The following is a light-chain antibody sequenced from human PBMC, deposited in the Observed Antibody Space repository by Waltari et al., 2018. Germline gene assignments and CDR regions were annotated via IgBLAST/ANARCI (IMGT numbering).Light chain of an antibody. CDR3: GSFTTSYTWV. CDR1: SSDVGTYNP. CDR2: DVT. V-gene: IGLV2-14*03. Sequence: QSALTQPASVSGSLGQSITISCPGGSSDVGTYNPVSWYQQHPGQAPKVMIYDVTERPSGISNRFSGSKSGYTASLTISGLQAEDEADYYCGSFTTSYTWVFGGGTTLTVL. J-gene: IGLJ3*02.